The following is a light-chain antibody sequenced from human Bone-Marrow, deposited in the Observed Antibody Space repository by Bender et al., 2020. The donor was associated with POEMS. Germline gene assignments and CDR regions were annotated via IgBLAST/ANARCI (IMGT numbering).Light chain of an antibody. CDR2: GYN. V-gene: IGLV1-40*01. Sequence: QSVLTQPPSVSGAPGQRVTISCTGSSSNTGSGYDINWYQHLPGTAPKLLIYGYNNRPSGVPDRFSGSKSGTSASLAITGLQAEDEGDYYCQTWDTGAVLFGGGTKLTVL. J-gene: IGLJ2*01. CDR3: QTWDTGAVL. CDR1: SSNTGSGYD.